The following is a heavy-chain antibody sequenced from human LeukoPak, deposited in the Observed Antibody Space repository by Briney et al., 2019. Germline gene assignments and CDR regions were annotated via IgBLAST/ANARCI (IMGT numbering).Heavy chain of an antibody. CDR2: ISAYNGNT. D-gene: IGHD3-22*01. V-gene: IGHV1-18*01. CDR1: GYTFTSYG. CDR3: ARDLGGLAYYYDSSGDPLFDY. J-gene: IGHJ4*02. Sequence: ASVKVSCKASGYTFTSYGIGWVRQAPGQGLEWMGWISAYNGNTNYAQKLQGRVTMTTDTSTSTAYMELRSLRSDDTAVYYCARDLGGLAYYYDSSGDPLFDYWGQGTLVTVSS.